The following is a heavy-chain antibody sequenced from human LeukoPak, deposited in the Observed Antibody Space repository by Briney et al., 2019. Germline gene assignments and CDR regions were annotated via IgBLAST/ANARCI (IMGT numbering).Heavy chain of an antibody. CDR1: GYTFTSYG. Sequence: VASVKVSCKAFGYTFTSYGINWVRQATGQGLEWMGWMNPNSGNTGYAQKFQGRVTMTRNTSISTAYMELSSLRSEDTAVYYCARAVTMIEPRTIDYWGQGTLVTVSS. V-gene: IGHV1-8*01. D-gene: IGHD3-22*01. J-gene: IGHJ4*02. CDR2: MNPNSGNT. CDR3: ARAVTMIEPRTIDY.